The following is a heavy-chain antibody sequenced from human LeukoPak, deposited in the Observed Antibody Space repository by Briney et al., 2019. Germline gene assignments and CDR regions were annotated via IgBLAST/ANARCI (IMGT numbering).Heavy chain of an antibody. CDR3: ARDLGVAEAGTVGYFDY. D-gene: IGHD6-13*01. CDR1: GFTFSSYW. Sequence: GGSLRLSCAASGFTFSSYWMSWVRQAPGKGLEWVANINQDGSDKYYVDSVKGRFTISRDNAKNSLYLQMNSLRAEDTAVYYCARDLGVAEAGTVGYFDYWGQGNLVIVSS. CDR2: INQDGSDK. J-gene: IGHJ4*02. V-gene: IGHV3-7*03.